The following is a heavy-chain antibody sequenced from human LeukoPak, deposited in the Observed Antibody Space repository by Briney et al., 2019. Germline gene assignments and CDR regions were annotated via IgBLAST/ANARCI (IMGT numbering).Heavy chain of an antibody. CDR3: ATGGDSPYDSFDI. V-gene: IGHV3-11*01. CDR2: INSSGSII. CDR1: IFTFDEYY. Sequence: GGSLRLSCVASIFTFDEYYMHWIRQAPGKGLEWVSYINSSGSIIYYADSVKGRFTISRDNAKNSLYLQMNSLRVEDTAVYYCATGGDSPYDSFDIWGQGTTVTVSS. J-gene: IGHJ3*02. D-gene: IGHD2-21*02.